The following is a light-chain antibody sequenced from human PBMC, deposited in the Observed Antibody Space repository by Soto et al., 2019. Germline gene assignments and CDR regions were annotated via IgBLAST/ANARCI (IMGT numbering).Light chain of an antibody. CDR3: AAWDDSLNGVV. CDR2: SNN. J-gene: IGLJ2*01. V-gene: IGLV1-44*01. Sequence: QSVLTQPPSASGTPGQRVTISCSGSSSNIGSKTVNWYQQLPGTAPKLLIYSNNQRPSGVPDRFSGFKSGTSASLAISGLQSEDEADYYCAAWDDSLNGVVFGGGTKVTVL. CDR1: SSNIGSKT.